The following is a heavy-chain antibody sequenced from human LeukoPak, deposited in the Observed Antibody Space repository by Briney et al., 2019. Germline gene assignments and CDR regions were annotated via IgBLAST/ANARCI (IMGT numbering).Heavy chain of an antibody. J-gene: IGHJ3*02. Sequence: SGTLSLTCIVSGDSITNYFWNWIRQPPGKGLEWIGFAHYTGSTFYNPSLNSRVTLSVDTSKNQFSLKLNSVTAADTAVYYCARWGEHSALRANAFDIWGQGTMVTVSS. CDR3: ARWGEHSALRANAFDI. CDR2: AHYTGST. D-gene: IGHD3-10*01. CDR1: GDSITNYF. V-gene: IGHV4-59*01.